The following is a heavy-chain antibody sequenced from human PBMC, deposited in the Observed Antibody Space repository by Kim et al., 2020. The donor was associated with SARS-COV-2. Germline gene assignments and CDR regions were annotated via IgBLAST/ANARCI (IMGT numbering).Heavy chain of an antibody. J-gene: IGHJ4*02. Sequence: GGSLRLSCAASGFTFSSYEMNWVRQAPGKGLEWVSYISSRGMTKYYADSVKGRFTISRDNAKNSVYLQMNSLRAEDTAVYYCARTGSGRGNYLDYWGQGSLVTVSS. CDR1: GFTFSSYE. CDR3: ARTGSGRGNYLDY. CDR2: ISSRGMTK. V-gene: IGHV3-48*03. D-gene: IGHD2-15*01.